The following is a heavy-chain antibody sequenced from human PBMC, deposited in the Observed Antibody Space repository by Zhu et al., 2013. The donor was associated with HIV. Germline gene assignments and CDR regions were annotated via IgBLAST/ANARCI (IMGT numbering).Heavy chain of an antibody. Sequence: QVQLLQSGAEVKKPGTSLKVSCKASEYTFTGYHIHWVRQAPGQGLEWMGWINPNSGVTSYPQKFQGRVTMTRDTSINTTYMELSSLTFDDTAVLYCARDARYSDVLSAYRKRAYYYYMDVWGRGTTVTVSS. CDR1: EYTFTGYH. J-gene: IGHJ6*03. V-gene: IGHV1-2*02. CDR3: ARDARYSDVLSAYRKRAYYYYMDV. D-gene: IGHD3-3*01. CDR2: INPNSGVT.